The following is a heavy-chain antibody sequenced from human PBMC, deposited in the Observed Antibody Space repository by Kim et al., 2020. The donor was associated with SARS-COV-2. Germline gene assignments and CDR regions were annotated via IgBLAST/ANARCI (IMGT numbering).Heavy chain of an antibody. J-gene: IGHJ4*01. CDR1: GGSISSNNYY. V-gene: IGHV4-31*03. D-gene: IGHD2-2*01. CDR3: ARTRSKATAMYFFDF. CDR2: IYHRGSA. Sequence: SETLSLTCTVSGGSISSNNYYWSWIRQHPGKGLEWIGYIYHRGSAYYNPSLRSRVTISVDTSKNQFSLKVTSMTAADSAVYYCARTRSKATAMYFFDFWG.